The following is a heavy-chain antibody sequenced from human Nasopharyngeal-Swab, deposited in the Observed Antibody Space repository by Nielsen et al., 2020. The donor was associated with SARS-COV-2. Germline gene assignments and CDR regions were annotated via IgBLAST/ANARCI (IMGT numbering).Heavy chain of an antibody. CDR2: INPNSGGT. CDR3: ARGPYYDFWSGYSSYYYMDV. V-gene: IGHV1-2*04. Sequence: ASVKVSFKASGYTFTGYYMHWVRQAPGQGLEWMGWINPNSGGTNYAQKFQGWVTMTRDTSISTAYMELSRLRSDDTAVYYCARGPYYDFWSGYSSYYYMDVWGKGTTVTVSS. CDR1: GYTFTGYY. J-gene: IGHJ6*03. D-gene: IGHD3-3*01.